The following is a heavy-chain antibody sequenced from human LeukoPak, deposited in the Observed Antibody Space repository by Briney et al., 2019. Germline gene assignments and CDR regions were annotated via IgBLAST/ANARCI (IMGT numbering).Heavy chain of an antibody. D-gene: IGHD1-26*01. J-gene: IGHJ4*02. CDR2: INTSGGST. V-gene: IGHV1-46*01. Sequence: ASVKVSCKASGYRFTSYYMHWIRQAPGQGLEWMGVINTSGGSTSYEQKFQDRVTMTRDTSTSTVYMELSSLRSEDTAVYYCARDLGATRTFDYWGQGTLVTVSS. CDR3: ARDLGATRTFDY. CDR1: GYRFTSYY.